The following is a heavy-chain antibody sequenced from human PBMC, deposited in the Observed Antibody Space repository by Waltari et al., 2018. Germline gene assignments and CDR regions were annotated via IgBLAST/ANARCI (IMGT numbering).Heavy chain of an antibody. D-gene: IGHD6-13*01. CDR2: SYYSGST. CDR1: GGPISSHY. CDR3: ASGQRQLATHFDY. V-gene: IGHV4-59*11. J-gene: IGHJ4*02. Sequence: QVQLQESGPGLVKPSETLSLTCTVSGGPISSHYWSWIRQPPGKGLEWIGYSYYSGSTNYNPSLKGRVTITVDTSKNQSSLKLGTVAAADTAVYYCASGQRQLATHFDYWGQGTLVTVSS.